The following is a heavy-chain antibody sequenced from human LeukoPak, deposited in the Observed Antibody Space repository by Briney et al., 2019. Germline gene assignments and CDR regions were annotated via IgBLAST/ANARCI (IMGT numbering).Heavy chain of an antibody. J-gene: IGHJ5*02. Sequence: SETLSLTCTVSGGSISSYYWSWLRQPPGKGLEWIGYIYYSGSTNYNPSLKSRVTISVDTSKNQFSLKLSSVTAADTAVYYCARSRLLSSGWYPTVDWFDPWGQGTLVTVSS. V-gene: IGHV4-59*01. CDR2: IYYSGST. CDR3: ARSRLLSSGWYPTVDWFDP. CDR1: GGSISSYY. D-gene: IGHD6-19*01.